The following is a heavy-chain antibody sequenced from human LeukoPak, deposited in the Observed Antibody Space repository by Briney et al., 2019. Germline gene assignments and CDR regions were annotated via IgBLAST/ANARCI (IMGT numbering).Heavy chain of an antibody. CDR1: GYTFTGYY. V-gene: IGHV1-2*02. D-gene: IGHD3-3*01. CDR3: ARLYDFWSGPKDY. J-gene: IGHJ4*02. Sequence: ASVKLSCKASGYTFTGYYMHWVRQAPGQGLEWMGWINPNSGGTNYAQKFQGRVTMTRDTSISTAYMELSRLRSDDTAVYYCARLYDFWSGPKDYWGQGTLVTVSS. CDR2: INPNSGGT.